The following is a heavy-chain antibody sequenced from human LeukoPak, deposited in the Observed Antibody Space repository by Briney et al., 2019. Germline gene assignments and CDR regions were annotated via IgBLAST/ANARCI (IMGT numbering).Heavy chain of an antibody. CDR2: IYYSGST. J-gene: IGHJ3*02. CDR1: GGSISSYY. Sequence: SETLSLTCTVSGGSISSYYWSWIRQPPGKGLEWIGYIYYSGSTNYNPSLKSRVTISVDTSKNQFSLKLSSVTAADTAVYYCARDLRVGYNRNDHAFDIWDQGTMVTVSS. V-gene: IGHV4-59*01. D-gene: IGHD1-1*01. CDR3: ARDLRVGYNRNDHAFDI.